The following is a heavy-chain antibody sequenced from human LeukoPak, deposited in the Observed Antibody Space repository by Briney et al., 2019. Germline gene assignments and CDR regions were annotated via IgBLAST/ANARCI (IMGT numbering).Heavy chain of an antibody. CDR1: GFSFQYYW. V-gene: IGHV3-7*01. CDR2: IKEDGTQK. D-gene: IGHD4-23*01. J-gene: IGHJ4*02. Sequence: GGSLRLSCAPSGFSFQYYWMAWVRQAPGMGLEWVAHIKEDGTQKFYVDSVRGRFTISKDDARNALYLQMNSLRDEDTAIYYCVRGGWELDYWGQGTLVIVSS. CDR3: VRGGWELDY.